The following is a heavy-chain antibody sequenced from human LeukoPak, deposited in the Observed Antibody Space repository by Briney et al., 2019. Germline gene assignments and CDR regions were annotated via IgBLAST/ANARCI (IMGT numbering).Heavy chain of an antibody. D-gene: IGHD5-18*01. CDR2: INGYGSST. CDR3: ARDAPGNTALDY. J-gene: IGHJ4*02. Sequence: GGSLRLPCAASGFTFVSYWMHWVRQAPGKGLVWVSRINGYGSSTDFADSVKGRFTISRDNAKNTLYLQMNSLRAEDTAVYYCARDAPGNTALDYWGQGTLVTVSS. V-gene: IGHV3-74*01. CDR1: GFTFVSYW.